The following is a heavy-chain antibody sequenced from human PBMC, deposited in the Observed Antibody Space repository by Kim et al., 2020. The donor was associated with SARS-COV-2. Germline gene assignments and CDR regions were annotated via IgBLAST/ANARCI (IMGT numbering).Heavy chain of an antibody. CDR1: GGSFSGYY. CDR3: ARGLGPLSRGIAARWFHY. Sequence: SETLSLTCAVYGGSFSGYYWSWIRQPPGKGLEWIGEINHSGSTNYNPSLKSRVTISVDTSKNQFSLKLSSVTAADTTVYYCARGLGPLSRGIAARWFHYWGQGTLVTVSS. CDR2: INHSGST. J-gene: IGHJ4*02. D-gene: IGHD6-6*01. V-gene: IGHV4-34*01.